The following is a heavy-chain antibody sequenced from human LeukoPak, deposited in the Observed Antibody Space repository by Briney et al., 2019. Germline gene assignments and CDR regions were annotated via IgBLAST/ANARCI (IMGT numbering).Heavy chain of an antibody. Sequence: GGSLRLSCAASGFTFSSYSMNWVRQAPGKGLEWVSSISSSSSYIYYADSVKGRFTISRDNAKNSLYLQMNSLRAEDTAVYYCARVDSSGYYHYYYYYMDVWGKGTTVTISS. J-gene: IGHJ6*03. D-gene: IGHD3-22*01. CDR3: ARVDSSGYYHYYYYYMDV. CDR1: GFTFSSYS. V-gene: IGHV3-21*01. CDR2: ISSSSSYI.